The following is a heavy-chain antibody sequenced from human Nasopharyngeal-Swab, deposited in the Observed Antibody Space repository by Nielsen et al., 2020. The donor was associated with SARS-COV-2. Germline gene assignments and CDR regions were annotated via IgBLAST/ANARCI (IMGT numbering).Heavy chain of an antibody. J-gene: IGHJ4*02. D-gene: IGHD6-19*01. CDR2: ISWNSGSI. V-gene: IGHV3-9*01. CDR3: AKASNPAVAGDFDY. CDR1: GFPFDDYA. Sequence: SLKISCAASGFPFDDYAMHWVRQAPGKGLEWVSGISWNSGSIGYADSVKGRFTTSRDNAKNSLYLQMNSLRAEDTALYYCAKASNPAVAGDFDYWGQGTLVTVSS.